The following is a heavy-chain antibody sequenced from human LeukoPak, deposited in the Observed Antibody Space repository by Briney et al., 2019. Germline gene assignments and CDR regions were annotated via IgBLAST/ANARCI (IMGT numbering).Heavy chain of an antibody. CDR2: ISSSGSTI. Sequence: GGSLRLSCAASGFTFSDYYMSWIRQAPGKGLEWVSYISSSGSTIYYADSVKGRLTISRDSAKNSLYLQMNSLRAEDTAVYYCAIELGYCSGGSCYPTDYWGQGTLVTVSS. V-gene: IGHV3-11*04. CDR3: AIELGYCSGGSCYPTDY. J-gene: IGHJ4*02. CDR1: GFTFSDYY. D-gene: IGHD2-15*01.